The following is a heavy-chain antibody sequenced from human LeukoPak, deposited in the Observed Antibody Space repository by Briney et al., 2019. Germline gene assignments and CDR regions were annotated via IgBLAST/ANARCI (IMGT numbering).Heavy chain of an antibody. CDR3: ARDLARYSSSCLDY. J-gene: IGHJ4*02. CDR2: ISYDGGNT. Sequence: GGSLRLSCAASGFTFSSYAMHWVRQAPGKGLEWVAAISYDGGNTYYADSVKGRFTISRDNSKNTLCLQINSLRAEDTAVYYCARDLARYSSSCLDYWGQGTLVIVSS. CDR1: GFTFSSYA. V-gene: IGHV3-30-3*01. D-gene: IGHD6-13*01.